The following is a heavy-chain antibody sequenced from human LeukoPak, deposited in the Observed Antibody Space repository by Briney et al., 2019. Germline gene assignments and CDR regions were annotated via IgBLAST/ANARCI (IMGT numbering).Heavy chain of an antibody. D-gene: IGHD3-22*01. CDR2: ISYDGSNK. J-gene: IGHJ4*02. V-gene: IGHV3-30*04. CDR3: ATDYDSSGYDY. CDR1: GFTFSSYA. Sequence: PGRSLRLSCAASGFTFSSYAMHWVRQAPGKGLEWMAVISYDGSNKYYADSVKGRFTISRDNSKNTLYLQMNSLRAEDTAVYYCATDYDSSGYDYWGQGTLVTVSS.